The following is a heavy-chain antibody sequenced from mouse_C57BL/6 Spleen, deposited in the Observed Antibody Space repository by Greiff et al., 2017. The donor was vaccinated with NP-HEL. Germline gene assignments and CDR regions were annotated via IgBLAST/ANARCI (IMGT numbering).Heavy chain of an antibody. CDR1: GYTFTDYY. V-gene: IGHV1-26*01. CDR3: ARSYYYGSSLYAMDY. Sequence: EVQLQQSGPELVKPGASVKISCKASGYTFTDYYMNWVKQSHGKSLEWIGDINPNNGGTSYNQKFKGKATLTVDKSSSTAYMELRSLTSEDSAVYYCARSYYYGSSLYAMDYWGQGTSVTVSS. J-gene: IGHJ4*01. CDR2: INPNNGGT. D-gene: IGHD1-1*01.